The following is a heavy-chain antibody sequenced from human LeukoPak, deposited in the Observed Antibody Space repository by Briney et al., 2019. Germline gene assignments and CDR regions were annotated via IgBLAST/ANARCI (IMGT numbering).Heavy chain of an antibody. CDR2: ISAYNGNT. CDR1: GYTFTSYG. CDR3: ARDLNTYYYGSGSYGFDY. D-gene: IGHD3-10*01. V-gene: IGHV1-18*01. Sequence: ASVKVSCKASGYTFTSYGISWVRQAPGQGLEWMGRISAYNGNTNYAQKLQGRVTMSTDTSTSTAYMELRSLRSDDTAVYYCARDLNTYYYGSGSYGFDYWGQGTLVTVSS. J-gene: IGHJ4*02.